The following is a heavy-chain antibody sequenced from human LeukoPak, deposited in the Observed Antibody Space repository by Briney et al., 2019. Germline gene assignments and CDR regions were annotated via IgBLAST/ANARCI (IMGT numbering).Heavy chain of an antibody. CDR3: ASGLTGYSDYYFDY. Sequence: KPSETLSPTCTVSGGSISSSSYYWGWIRQPPGKGLEWIGSIYYSGSTYYNPSLKSRVTISVDTSKNQFSLKLSSVTAADTAVYYCASGLTGYSDYYFDYWGQGTLVTVSS. CDR2: IYYSGST. CDR1: GGSISSSSYY. D-gene: IGHD3-9*01. J-gene: IGHJ4*02. V-gene: IGHV4-39*01.